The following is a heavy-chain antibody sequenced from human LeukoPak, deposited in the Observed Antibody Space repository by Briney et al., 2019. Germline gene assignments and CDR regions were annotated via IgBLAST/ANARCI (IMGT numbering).Heavy chain of an antibody. Sequence: GSLRLSCAASGFTFSSYAMSWVRQPPGKGLEWIGSIYYSGSTYYNPSLKSRVTISVDTSKNQFSLKLSSVTAADTAVYYCARLLIADAFDIWGQGTMVTVSS. J-gene: IGHJ3*02. CDR1: GFTFSSYA. D-gene: IGHD3-16*01. V-gene: IGHV4-39*01. CDR3: ARLLIADAFDI. CDR2: IYYSGST.